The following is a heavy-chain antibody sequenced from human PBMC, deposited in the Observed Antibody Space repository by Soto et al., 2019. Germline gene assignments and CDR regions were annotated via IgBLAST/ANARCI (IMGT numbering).Heavy chain of an antibody. CDR2: IYNTGSA. J-gene: IGHJ4*01. CDR3: ARGVVVTGNFDS. CDR1: DGSFNTSGFF. V-gene: IGHV4-31*03. D-gene: IGHD3-10*01. Sequence: QVQLEESGPGLVKPSQTLSLTCSVSDGSFNTSGFFWNWIRQHPGKGLEWIGYIYNTGSAFYNPSPKSRVDLSVDTSNNHFSLRLHSLTVADTAVYFCARGVVVTGNFDSWGHGTLVTVSS.